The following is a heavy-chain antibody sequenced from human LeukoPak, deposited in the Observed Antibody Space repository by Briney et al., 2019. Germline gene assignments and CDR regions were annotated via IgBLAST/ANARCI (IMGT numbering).Heavy chain of an antibody. Sequence: PSETLSLTCTVSGGSISSGDYYWSWIRQPPGKGLEWIGYIYYSGSTYYNPSLKSRVTISVDTSKNQFSLKLSSATAADTAVYYCARAGYYDSSGYYSLDYWGQGTLVTVSS. CDR2: IYYSGST. V-gene: IGHV4-30-4*01. CDR3: ARAGYYDSSGYYSLDY. CDR1: GGSISSGDYY. J-gene: IGHJ4*02. D-gene: IGHD3-22*01.